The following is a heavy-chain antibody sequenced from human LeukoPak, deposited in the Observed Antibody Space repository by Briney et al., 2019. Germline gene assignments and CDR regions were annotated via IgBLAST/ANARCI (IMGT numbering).Heavy chain of an antibody. V-gene: IGHV4-59*01. CDR3: ARGSIFGVVISPSFDY. CDR1: GGSISSYY. CDR2: IYYSGNT. D-gene: IGHD3-3*02. Sequence: PSETLSLTCIVPGGSISSYYWNWIRQPPGKGLEWIGYIYYSGNTNYNPSLKSRVTMSVDTSKNQFSLKLTSVTAADTAVYYCARGSIFGVVISPSFDYWGQGTLVTVSS. J-gene: IGHJ4*02.